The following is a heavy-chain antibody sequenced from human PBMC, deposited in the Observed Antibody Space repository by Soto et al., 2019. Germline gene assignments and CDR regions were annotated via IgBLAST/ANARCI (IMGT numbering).Heavy chain of an antibody. V-gene: IGHV3-21*01. CDR1: GFTFSSYS. CDR3: ARDRMSSRYYGSGSYPTQKNDAFDI. D-gene: IGHD3-10*01. CDR2: ISSSSSYI. J-gene: IGHJ3*02. Sequence: PGGSLRLSCAASGFTFSSYSMNWVRQAPGKGLEWVSSISSSSSYIYYADSVKGRFTISRDNAKNSLYLQMNSLRAEDTAVYYCARDRMSSRYYGSGSYPTQKNDAFDIWGQGTMVTVSS.